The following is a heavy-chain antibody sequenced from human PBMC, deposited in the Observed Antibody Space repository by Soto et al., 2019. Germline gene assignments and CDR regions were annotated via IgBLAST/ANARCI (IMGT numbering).Heavy chain of an antibody. CDR1: GFTFSSYC. J-gene: IGHJ4*02. D-gene: IGHD6-13*01. CDR3: ARDKNHIAAAGFFDY. Sequence: GGSLRLSCAASGFTFSSYCMHWVRQAPGKGLEWVAVIWYDGSNKYYADSVKGRFTISRDNSKNTLYLQMNSLRAEDTAVYYCARDKNHIAAAGFFDYWGQGTLVTVSS. CDR2: IWYDGSNK. V-gene: IGHV3-33*01.